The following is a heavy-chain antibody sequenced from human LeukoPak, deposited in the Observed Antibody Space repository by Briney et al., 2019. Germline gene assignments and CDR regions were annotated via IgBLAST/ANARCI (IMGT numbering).Heavy chain of an antibody. CDR2: INPNSGGT. D-gene: IGHD1-26*01. J-gene: IGHJ6*02. CDR1: GYTFTGYY. Sequence: ASVTVSFKASGYTFTGYYMHWVRQAPGQGLAWMGWINPNSGGTNYAQKFQGRVTMTRDTSISTAYMELSRLRSDDTAVYYCALMGAMAPGGLYYYYGMDVWGQGTTVTVSS. V-gene: IGHV1-2*02. CDR3: ALMGAMAPGGLYYYYGMDV.